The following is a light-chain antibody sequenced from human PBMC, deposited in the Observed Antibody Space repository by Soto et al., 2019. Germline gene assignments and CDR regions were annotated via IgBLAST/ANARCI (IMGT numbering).Light chain of an antibody. Sequence: DIQLTQSPSFLSASVGDRVTITCRASQSIKSWLAWYQQKPGKAPKLLIYDASSLESGVPSRFSGSGSGTEFTLTISSLQPDDFATYYCQQSYSTPQTFGQGTKVDIK. CDR2: DAS. J-gene: IGKJ1*01. CDR1: QSIKSW. V-gene: IGKV1-5*01. CDR3: QQSYSTPQT.